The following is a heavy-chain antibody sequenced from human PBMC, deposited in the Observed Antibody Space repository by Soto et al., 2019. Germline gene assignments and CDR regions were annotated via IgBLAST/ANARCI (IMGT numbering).Heavy chain of an antibody. D-gene: IGHD3-22*01. CDR1: CGSIIGYY. CDR3: ARVTESHFSYYDSTSYYYLFDY. Sequence: SETLSLTCTFSCGSIIGYYWSWIRQFPGKGLEWIGYIYFSGSTDYNPSLKSRVTISVDTSKNHFSLKLTSVTAADTAVYYCARVTESHFSYYDSTSYYYLFDYWGQGTLVTVSS. V-gene: IGHV4-59*01. J-gene: IGHJ4*02. CDR2: IYFSGST.